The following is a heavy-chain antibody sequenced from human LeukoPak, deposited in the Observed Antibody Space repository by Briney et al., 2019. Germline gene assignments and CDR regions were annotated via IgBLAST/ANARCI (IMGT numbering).Heavy chain of an antibody. D-gene: IGHD1-26*01. J-gene: IGHJ4*02. V-gene: IGHV1-2*02. CDR1: GYTFTDYY. Sequence: ASVKVSCKASGYTFTDYYVHWVRQAPGQGLEWMGWINPNSGGTNYAQKFQGRVTMARDTSISTAYMELSRLRSHDTAVYYCAREGPIVGATHLVDYWGQGTLVTVSS. CDR3: AREGPIVGATHLVDY. CDR2: INPNSGGT.